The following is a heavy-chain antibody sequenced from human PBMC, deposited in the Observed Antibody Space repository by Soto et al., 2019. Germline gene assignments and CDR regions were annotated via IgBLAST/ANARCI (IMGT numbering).Heavy chain of an antibody. D-gene: IGHD6-13*01. CDR1: GCTVSDYG. CDR3: AKGEPAGTSHHYYFYYGLDV. Sequence: RRLSCAASGCTVSDYGMHWVRQAPGMGLEWVAVISYDGKNKYYADSVKGRFTISRDNSKNTLYVQMNSLRADDTAVYYCAKGEPAGTSHHYYFYYGLDVWGQGTTVTVSS. V-gene: IGHV3-30*18. CDR2: ISYDGKNK. J-gene: IGHJ6*02.